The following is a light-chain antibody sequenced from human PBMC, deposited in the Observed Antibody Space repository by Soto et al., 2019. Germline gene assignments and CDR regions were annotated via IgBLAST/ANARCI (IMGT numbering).Light chain of an antibody. V-gene: IGKV3D-15*01. CDR3: QHYDKGPLT. CDR2: GAS. J-gene: IGKJ4*01. Sequence: EIVMTQYPGTLSVSTGQVATLSCRSSHSVDSNLAWYQQKPGQAPRLLIFGASTRPTGIPDRFSGSGSGTEFTLTISSLQSEDFEVYYCQHYDKGPLTFGGGTKVDIK. CDR1: HSVDSN.